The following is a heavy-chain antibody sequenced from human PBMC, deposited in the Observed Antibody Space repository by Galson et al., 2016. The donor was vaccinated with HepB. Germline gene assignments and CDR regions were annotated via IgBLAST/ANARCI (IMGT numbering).Heavy chain of an antibody. CDR2: ISYDGSKR. CDR1: GFTFVNYG. V-gene: IGHV3-30*18. J-gene: IGHJ1*01. CDR3: AKDGILVARKGENFQS. D-gene: IGHD2-21*01. Sequence: SLRLSCAASGFTFVNYGMHWVRQTPGKGLEWVAFISYDGSKRYYADSVKGRLTLSRDNSKNTVYLQMNSLGPEDTAVYHCAKDGILVARKGENFQSWGQGTLVTVSS.